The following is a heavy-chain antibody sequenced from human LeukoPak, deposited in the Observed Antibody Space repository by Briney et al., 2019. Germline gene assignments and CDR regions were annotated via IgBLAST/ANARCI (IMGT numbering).Heavy chain of an antibody. Sequence: GGSLRLSCAVSGFTFRSYAMNWVRQAPGKGLEWVAAITADGGSTHYTTPVKGRFIISRDTPKNTLSLQMNNLRAEDTAVYFCARVWLRDYMDVWGEGTTVSVSS. V-gene: IGHV3-23*01. CDR3: ARVWLRDYMDV. J-gene: IGHJ6*03. CDR2: ITADGGST. D-gene: IGHD5-12*01. CDR1: GFTFRSYA.